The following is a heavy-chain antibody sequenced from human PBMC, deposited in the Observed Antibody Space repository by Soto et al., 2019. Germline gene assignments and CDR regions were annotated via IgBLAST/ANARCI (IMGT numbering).Heavy chain of an antibody. Sequence: RASVKVSCKASGYTFTGYYMHWVRLAPGQGFEWMGWINPNSGATKYAQKFQGRVTMTRDTSVSTAYMELSRLTSDDTAVYYCAAVTVTDAFDIWGQGTMVTVSS. D-gene: IGHD4-17*01. CDR3: AAVTVTDAFDI. CDR2: INPNSGAT. V-gene: IGHV1-2*02. CDR1: GYTFTGYY. J-gene: IGHJ3*02.